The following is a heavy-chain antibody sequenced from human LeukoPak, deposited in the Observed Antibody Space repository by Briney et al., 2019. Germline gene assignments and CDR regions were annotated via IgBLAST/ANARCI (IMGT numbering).Heavy chain of an antibody. J-gene: IGHJ4*02. D-gene: IGHD5-18*01. CDR3: ATYRQALLPFES. CDR2: ISGSGSGRST. Sequence: PGGSLRLSCAASGFTFSSSAMSWVRQAPGKGLEWVSSISGSGSGRSTYYADSVKGRFTISRDNSKNTLYLQMNSLRAEDTAVYYCATYRQALLPFESWGQGTLVTVSS. CDR1: GFTFSSSA. V-gene: IGHV3-23*01.